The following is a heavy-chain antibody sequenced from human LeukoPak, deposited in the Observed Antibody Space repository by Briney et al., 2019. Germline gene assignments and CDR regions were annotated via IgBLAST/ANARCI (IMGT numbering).Heavy chain of an antibody. CDR3: ARDQGEMATYRRWRGPDY. D-gene: IGHD5-24*01. CDR2: ISGTSSYI. J-gene: IGHJ4*02. CDR1: GFTFSTYN. V-gene: IGHV3-21*01. Sequence: GGSLRLSCAASGFTFSTYNMNWVRQAPGKGLEWVSSISGTSSYIYYADSVKGRFTISRDNAKNSLYLQMNSLRAEDTAVYYCARDQGEMATYRRWRGPDYWGQGTLVTVSS.